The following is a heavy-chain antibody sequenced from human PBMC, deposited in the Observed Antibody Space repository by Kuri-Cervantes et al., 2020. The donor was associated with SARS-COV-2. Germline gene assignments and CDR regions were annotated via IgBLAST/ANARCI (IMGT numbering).Heavy chain of an antibody. V-gene: IGHV3-23*01. Sequence: GESLKISCAASGFTFSSYAMSWVRQAPGKGLEWVSAISGSCGSTYYADSVKGRFTISRDNSKNTLYLQMNSLRAEDTAVYYCAKGRIHHSDAFDIWGQGTMVTVSS. D-gene: IGHD1-14*01. J-gene: IGHJ3*02. CDR3: AKGRIHHSDAFDI. CDR2: ISGSCGST. CDR1: GFTFSSYA.